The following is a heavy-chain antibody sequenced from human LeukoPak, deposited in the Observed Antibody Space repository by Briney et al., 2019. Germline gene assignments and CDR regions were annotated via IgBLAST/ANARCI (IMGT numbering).Heavy chain of an antibody. CDR3: ARGWRDFWSGYYEGYYYYMDV. CDR1: GYTFTSYG. D-gene: IGHD3-3*01. V-gene: IGHV1-18*01. Sequence: ASVKVSCKASGYTFTSYGISWVRQAPGQGLEWMGWISAYNGNTNYAQKLQGRVTMTTDTSTSTAYMELRSLRSDDTAVYYCARGWRDFWSGYYEGYYYYMDVWGKGITVTVSS. CDR2: ISAYNGNT. J-gene: IGHJ6*03.